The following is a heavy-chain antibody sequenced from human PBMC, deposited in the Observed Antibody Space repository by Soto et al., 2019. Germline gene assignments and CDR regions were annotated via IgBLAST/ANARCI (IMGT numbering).Heavy chain of an antibody. J-gene: IGHJ4*02. CDR1: GVTFDDFA. Sequence: EVQVVESGGGLVQPGRSLRLSCAAFGVTFDDFAIHWVRQVPGKGLEWVSGISWNSGRIGYADSVKGRFTISRDNAENSLYLQMNSLRPEDTALYYCAKDAGDAGSGPFAYWGQGTLVTVSS. V-gene: IGHV3-9*01. D-gene: IGHD2-15*01. CDR3: AKDAGDAGSGPFAY. CDR2: ISWNSGRI.